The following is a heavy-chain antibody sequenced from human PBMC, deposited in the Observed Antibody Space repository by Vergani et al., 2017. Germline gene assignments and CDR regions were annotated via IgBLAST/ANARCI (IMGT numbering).Heavy chain of an antibody. CDR3: ARDMTAARWEGFDY. J-gene: IGHJ4*02. V-gene: IGHV3-30*01. D-gene: IGHD1-26*01. CDR2: ISYDGSNK. CDR1: GFTFCSYA. Sequence: QVQLVESGGGVVQPGRSLRLSCAASGFTFCSYAMHWVRQAPGKGLEWVAVISYDGSNKYYADSVKGRFTISRDNSKNTLYLQMNSLRAEDTAVYYCARDMTAARWEGFDYWGQGTLVTVSS.